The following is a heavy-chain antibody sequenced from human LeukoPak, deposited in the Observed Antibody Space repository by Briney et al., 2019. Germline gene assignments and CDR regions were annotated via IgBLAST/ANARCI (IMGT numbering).Heavy chain of an antibody. CDR2: INPSGGST. CDR1: GYTFTSYY. D-gene: IGHD3-16*02. V-gene: IGHV1-46*01. J-gene: IGHJ3*02. Sequence: ASVKVSCKASGYTFTSYYMHWVRQAPGQGLEWMGIINPSGGSTSYAQKFQGRVTMTRDMSTSTVYMELSSLRSEDTAVYYCARVPRPAFGGVIFYDAFDIWGQGTMVTVSS. CDR3: ARVPRPAFGGVIFYDAFDI.